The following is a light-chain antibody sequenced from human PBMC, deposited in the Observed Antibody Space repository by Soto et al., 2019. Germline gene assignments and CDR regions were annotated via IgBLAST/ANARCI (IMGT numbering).Light chain of an antibody. J-gene: IGKJ1*01. CDR2: KAS. CDR3: QQYNSYSPT. Sequence: DIQMTQSPSTLSASVGDRVTITCRASQSISTWLAWYQQKPGKAPNLLIYKASSLETGVPSRFSGSGSGTEFTLTISSLQPDDFATFYCQQYNSYSPTFGQGIKVEIK. CDR1: QSISTW. V-gene: IGKV1-5*03.